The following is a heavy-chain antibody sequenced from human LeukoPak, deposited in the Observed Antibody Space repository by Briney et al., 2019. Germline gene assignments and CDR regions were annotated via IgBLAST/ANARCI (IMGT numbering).Heavy chain of an antibody. Sequence: ASVKVSCKASGYTFTSYGISWVRQAPGQGLEWMGWISAYNGNTNYAQKLQGRVTMTTDTSTSTAYMELRSLRSDDTAVYYCARQYCSGGSCYTSRAFDPWGQGTLVTVSS. D-gene: IGHD2-15*01. J-gene: IGHJ5*02. CDR1: GYTFTSYG. CDR2: ISAYNGNT. V-gene: IGHV1-18*01. CDR3: ARQYCSGGSCYTSRAFDP.